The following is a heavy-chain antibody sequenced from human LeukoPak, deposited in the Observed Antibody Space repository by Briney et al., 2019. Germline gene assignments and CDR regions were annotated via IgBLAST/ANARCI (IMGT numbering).Heavy chain of an antibody. CDR2: ISSNGGST. CDR1: GFTFSSYT. V-gene: IGHV3-64D*09. J-gene: IGHJ1*01. CDR3: VKADYYDTSNYYYRYFQY. D-gene: IGHD3-22*01. Sequence: GGSLRLSCSASGFTFSSYTMHWVRQAPGKGLEYVSAISSNGGSTYYADSVKGRFTISRDNSKNTLYLQMSSLRAEDTAVYYCVKADYYDTSNYYYRYFQYWGQGTLVTVSS.